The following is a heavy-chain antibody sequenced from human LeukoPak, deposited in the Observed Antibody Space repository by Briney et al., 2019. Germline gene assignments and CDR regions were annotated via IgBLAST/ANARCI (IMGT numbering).Heavy chain of an antibody. D-gene: IGHD5-24*01. Sequence: PGGSLRLSCAASGFTFSSYTMSWVRQAPGKGLEWVAFIRYDGSNKYYADSVKGRFTISRDNSKNTLYLQMNSLRAEDTAVYYCAKDPWRDGYNSGPDYWGQGTLVTVSS. J-gene: IGHJ4*02. V-gene: IGHV3-30*02. CDR1: GFTFSSYT. CDR3: AKDPWRDGYNSGPDY. CDR2: IRYDGSNK.